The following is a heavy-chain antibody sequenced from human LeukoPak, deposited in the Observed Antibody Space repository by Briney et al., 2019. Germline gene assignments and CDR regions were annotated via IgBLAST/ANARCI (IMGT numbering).Heavy chain of an antibody. V-gene: IGHV3-23*01. Sequence: GGSLRLSCAASGFTFSSYAMSWVRQAPGKGLEWVSAISGSGGSTYYADSVKGRFTISRDNAKNSLYLQMNSLRAEDTAVYYCARFKRLQPQYYGMDVWGQGTTVTVSS. D-gene: IGHD5-24*01. CDR3: ARFKRLQPQYYGMDV. CDR2: ISGSGGST. J-gene: IGHJ6*02. CDR1: GFTFSSYA.